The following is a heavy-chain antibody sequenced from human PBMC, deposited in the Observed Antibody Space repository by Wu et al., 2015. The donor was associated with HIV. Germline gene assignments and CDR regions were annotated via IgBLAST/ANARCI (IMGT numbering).Heavy chain of an antibody. Sequence: QVQLVQSGAAVKKPGDSVKVSCKIFGYNLNLFGIHWVRQAPGQGLEWMGIIKPSGGSTGYAEKFQGRITMTRDTSTSTVYMELSSLTSEDTAVYFCATVPDTRGYSTAEWYLDLWGRGTLIVVSS. CDR3: ATVPDTRGYSTAEWYLDL. CDR2: IKPSGGST. CDR1: GYNLNLFG. J-gene: IGHJ2*01. V-gene: IGHV1-46*02. D-gene: IGHD3-22*01.